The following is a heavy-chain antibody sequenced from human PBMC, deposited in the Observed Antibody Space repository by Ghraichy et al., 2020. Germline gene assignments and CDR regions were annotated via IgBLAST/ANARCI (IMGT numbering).Heavy chain of an antibody. D-gene: IGHD2-2*01. Sequence: SVKVSCKASGGTFSSYAISWVRQAPGQGLEWMGGIIPIFGTANYAQKFQGRVTITTDESTSTAYMELSSLRSEDTAVYYCASPAPQYCSSTSCYSFNPYYYYGMDVWGQGTTVTVSS. J-gene: IGHJ6*02. V-gene: IGHV1-69*05. CDR3: ASPAPQYCSSTSCYSFNPYYYYGMDV. CDR1: GGTFSSYA. CDR2: IIPIFGTA.